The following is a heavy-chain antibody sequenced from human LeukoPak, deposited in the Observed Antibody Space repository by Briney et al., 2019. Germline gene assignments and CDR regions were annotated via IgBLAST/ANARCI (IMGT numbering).Heavy chain of an antibody. CDR3: AKVVDDFAWLLRPFDY. V-gene: IGHV3-23*01. Sequence: GGSLRLSCAASGFTFSSYAMSWVRQAPGKGLEWVSAISGSGGSTYYADSVKGRFTISRDNSKNTLYLQMNSLRAEDTAVYYCAKVVDDFAWLLRPFDYWGQGTLVTVSS. CDR2: ISGSGGST. J-gene: IGHJ4*02. CDR1: GFTFSSYA. D-gene: IGHD3-9*01.